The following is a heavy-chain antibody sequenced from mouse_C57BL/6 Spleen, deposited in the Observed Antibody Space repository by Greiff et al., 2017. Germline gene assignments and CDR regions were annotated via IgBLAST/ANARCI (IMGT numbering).Heavy chain of an antibody. J-gene: IGHJ2*01. CDR3: ARREADSNEVWYFDY. D-gene: IGHD2-5*01. V-gene: IGHV1-62-2*01. CDR1: GYTFTEYT. CDR2: FYPGSGSI. Sequence: QVQLQQSGAELVKPGASVKLSCKASGYTFTEYTIHWVKQRSGQGLEWIGWFYPGSGSIKYNEKFKDTATLTADKSSSTVYMELSRLTSEDSAVYFCARREADSNEVWYFDYWGQGTTLTVSS.